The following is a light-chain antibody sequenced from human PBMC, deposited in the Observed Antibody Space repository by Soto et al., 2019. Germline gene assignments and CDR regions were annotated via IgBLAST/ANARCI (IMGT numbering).Light chain of an antibody. CDR3: SSYTTTSTGV. CDR1: ITDVGSSNY. J-gene: IGLJ2*01. CDR2: DVS. Sequence: QSALTQPASVSGSPGQSITISCTGTITDVGSSNYVSWYKQHPGKAPKLMIYDVSNRPSVVSNRFSGSKSGNTASLTISGLQAEDEADYYCSSYTTTSTGVFGGGTKLTVL. V-gene: IGLV2-14*01.